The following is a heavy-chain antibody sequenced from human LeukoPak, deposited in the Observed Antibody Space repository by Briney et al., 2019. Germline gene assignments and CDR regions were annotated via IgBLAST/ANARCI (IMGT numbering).Heavy chain of an antibody. J-gene: IGHJ5*02. CDR1: GGSIRTYY. CDR3: ARDRNYYGSGSYYREGSWFDP. Sequence: SETLSLTCTVSGGSIRTYYWSWIRQPPGKGLEWIGNIYYSGSTNYNPSLKSRVTISVDTSKNQFSLKLSSVTAADTAVYYCARDRNYYGSGSYYREGSWFDPWGQGTLVTVSS. CDR2: IYYSGST. D-gene: IGHD3-10*01. V-gene: IGHV4-59*01.